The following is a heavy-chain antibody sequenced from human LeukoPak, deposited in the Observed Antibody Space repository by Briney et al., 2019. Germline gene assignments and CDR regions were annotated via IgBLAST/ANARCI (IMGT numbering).Heavy chain of an antibody. Sequence: PGGSLSLSCAASGFTFTSYAMLWVRQAPGKGLEWVAFISYDGRDKYYADSVKGRFTISRDKSKNTLYLQMNSLRSEDTAVYYYAKVGRASGSTDHWGQGTLVTVSS. CDR1: GFTFTSYA. CDR2: ISYDGRDK. D-gene: IGHD3-10*01. V-gene: IGHV3-30*18. J-gene: IGHJ5*02. CDR3: AKVGRASGSTDH.